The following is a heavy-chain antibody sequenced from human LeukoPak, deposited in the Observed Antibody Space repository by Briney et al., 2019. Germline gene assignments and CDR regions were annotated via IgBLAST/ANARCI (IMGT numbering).Heavy chain of an antibody. CDR2: ISGSGGST. Sequence: PGGSLRLSCAASGFTFSSYAMSWVRQAPGKGLEWVSAISGSGGSTYYADSVKGRFTISRDNSKNTLYLQMNSLRAEDTAVYYCAKSLSPTVTIFGVVIPNSYGMDVWGQGTTVTVSS. CDR3: AKSLSPTVTIFGVVIPNSYGMDV. J-gene: IGHJ6*02. V-gene: IGHV3-23*01. D-gene: IGHD3-3*01. CDR1: GFTFSSYA.